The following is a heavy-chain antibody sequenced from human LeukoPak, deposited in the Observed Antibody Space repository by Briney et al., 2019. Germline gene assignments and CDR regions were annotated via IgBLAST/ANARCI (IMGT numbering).Heavy chain of an antibody. D-gene: IGHD6-19*01. CDR1: GYTFTGYY. Sequence: ASVKVSCKASGYTFTGYYMHWVRQAPGQGLEWMGWISAYNGNTNYAQKLQGRVTMTTDTSTSTAYMELRSLRSDDTAMYYCARVRGSGWQNWFDPWGQGTLVTVSS. CDR3: ARVRGSGWQNWFDP. CDR2: ISAYNGNT. V-gene: IGHV1-18*04. J-gene: IGHJ5*02.